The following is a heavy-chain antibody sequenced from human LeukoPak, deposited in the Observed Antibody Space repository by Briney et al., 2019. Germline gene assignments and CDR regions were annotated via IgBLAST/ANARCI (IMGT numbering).Heavy chain of an antibody. D-gene: IGHD6-19*01. J-gene: IGHJ6*03. Sequence: PSETLSLTCTVSGYSISSGYYWGWIRQPPGKGLEWIGSIYHSGSTYYNPSLKSRVTISVDTFKNQFSLKLSSVTAADTAVYYCARLYSSGWTNLIYYYYYMDVWGKGTTVTVSS. CDR2: IYHSGST. CDR3: ARLYSSGWTNLIYYYYYMDV. V-gene: IGHV4-38-2*02. CDR1: GYSISSGYY.